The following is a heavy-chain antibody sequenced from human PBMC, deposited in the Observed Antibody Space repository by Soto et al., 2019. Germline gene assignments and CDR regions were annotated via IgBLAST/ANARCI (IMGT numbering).Heavy chain of an antibody. CDR3: VKGGRGNSISRGTDY. D-gene: IGHD1-26*01. Sequence: EVRLVESGGDLVQPGGSLRLCCSASGVTFSSSAMYWVRQAPGKGLEYVSAISSNGGTTYYADSVKGRFTIFRENSKSTLYLQMTSVNPEDTAVYYCVKGGRGNSISRGTDYWGQGTLVTVSS. J-gene: IGHJ4*02. CDR2: ISSNGGTT. V-gene: IGHV3-64D*06. CDR1: GVTFSSSA.